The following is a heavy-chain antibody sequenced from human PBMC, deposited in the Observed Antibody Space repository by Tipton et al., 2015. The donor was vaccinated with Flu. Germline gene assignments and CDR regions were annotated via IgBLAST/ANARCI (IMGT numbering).Heavy chain of an antibody. J-gene: IGHJ4*02. D-gene: IGHD3-10*01. CDR2: VYHGGTT. V-gene: IGHV4-38-2*02. CDR3: ATTTYYYGSGTHDY. CDR1: GYSISSRYY. Sequence: LSCTVSGYSISSRYYWGWIRQPPGKGLEWIGCVYHGGTTYYNPSLKGRVAISLDTFNNQFSLKLTSVTAADTAVYFCATTTYYYGSGTHDYWGQGTLVTVSS.